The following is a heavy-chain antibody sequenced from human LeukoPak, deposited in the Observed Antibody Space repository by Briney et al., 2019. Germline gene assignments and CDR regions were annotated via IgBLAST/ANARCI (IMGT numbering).Heavy chain of an antibody. CDR1: GFTFSNSA. D-gene: IGHD6-6*01. CDR3: ASLGGQLVRSFDY. V-gene: IGHV3-23*01. CDR2: LSGSGITT. Sequence: GGSLRLSCAASGFTFSNSAMSWVRQAPGKGLEWVSTLSGSGITTYYADSVKGRFTISRDNAKNTLYLQMNSLRAEDTAVYYCASLGGQLVRSFDYWGQGTLVTVSS. J-gene: IGHJ4*02.